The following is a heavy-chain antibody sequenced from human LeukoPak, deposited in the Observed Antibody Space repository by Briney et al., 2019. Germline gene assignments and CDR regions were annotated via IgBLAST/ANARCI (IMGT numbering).Heavy chain of an antibody. CDR3: ARPRKIVGATKYYFDY. Sequence: ASVKVSCKASGYAFTGYYMHWVRQAPGQGLEWMGWINPNSGGTNYAQKFQGRVTITRDTSISTAYMELSRLRSDDTAVYYCARPRKIVGATKYYFDYWGHGTLVTVSS. V-gene: IGHV1-2*02. J-gene: IGHJ4*01. D-gene: IGHD1-26*01. CDR1: GYAFTGYY. CDR2: INPNSGGT.